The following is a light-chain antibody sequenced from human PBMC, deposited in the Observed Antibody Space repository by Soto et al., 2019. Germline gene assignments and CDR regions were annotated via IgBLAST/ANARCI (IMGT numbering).Light chain of an antibody. Sequence: DIQMTQSPSTLSASVGDRVTITCRASVSISSWLAWYQQKPGEAPNLLIYDAFKLESGVPSRFSGRGSGTEITLTISSLQPDDFAIYYCQKYSGYGLTFGGGTKVE. CDR2: DAF. J-gene: IGKJ4*01. CDR3: QKYSGYGLT. V-gene: IGKV1-5*01. CDR1: VSISSW.